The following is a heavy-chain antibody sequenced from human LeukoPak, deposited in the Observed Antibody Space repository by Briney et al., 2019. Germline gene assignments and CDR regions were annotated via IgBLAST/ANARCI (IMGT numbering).Heavy chain of an antibody. CDR2: IRYDGSNK. J-gene: IGHJ4*02. V-gene: IGHV3-30*02. CDR1: GFTLSSYG. Sequence: GGPLRLSCAASGFTLSSYGMHWVRQAPGKGLEWVAFIRYDGSNKYYADSVKGRFTISRDNSKNTLYLQMSSLRAEDTAVYYCAYGMTLDYWGQGTLVTVSS. D-gene: IGHD1-26*01. CDR3: AYGMTLDY.